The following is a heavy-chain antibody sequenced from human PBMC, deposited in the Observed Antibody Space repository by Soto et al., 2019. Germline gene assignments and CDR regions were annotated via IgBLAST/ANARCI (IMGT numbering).Heavy chain of an antibody. CDR1: GGSFSGYY. CDR2: INHSGST. Sequence: QVQLQQWGAGLLKPSETLSLTCAVYGGSFSGYYWSWIRQPPGKGLEWIGEINHSGSTNYNPSLKSRVTISVDTSKNQFALKLSSVTAADTAVYYCARGGVGATPGDYWGQGTLVTVSS. J-gene: IGHJ4*02. V-gene: IGHV4-34*01. D-gene: IGHD1-26*01. CDR3: ARGGVGATPGDY.